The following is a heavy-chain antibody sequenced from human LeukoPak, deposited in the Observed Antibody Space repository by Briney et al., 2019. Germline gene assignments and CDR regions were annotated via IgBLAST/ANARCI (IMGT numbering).Heavy chain of an antibody. V-gene: IGHV3-15*01. Sequence: GGSLRLSCAASGFTFSNAWMSWVRQAPGKGLEWVGRIKSKTDGGTTDYAAPVKGRFTISRDDSKNMLYLQMNSLKTEDTAVYYCTTDPASTAMVPFDYWGQGTLVTVSS. CDR3: TTDPASTAMVPFDY. D-gene: IGHD5-18*01. CDR2: IKSKTDGGTT. CDR1: GFTFSNAW. J-gene: IGHJ4*02.